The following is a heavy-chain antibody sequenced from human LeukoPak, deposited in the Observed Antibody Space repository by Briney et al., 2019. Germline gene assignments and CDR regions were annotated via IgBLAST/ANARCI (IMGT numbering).Heavy chain of an antibody. CDR1: GGSISGSSYY. J-gene: IGHJ6*02. V-gene: IGHV4-39*07. D-gene: IGHD1-14*01. CDR2: IYYSGST. Sequence: PSETLSLTCTVSGGSISGSSYYWGWIRQPPGKGLEWIGSIYYSGSTYYNPSLKSRVTISVDTSKNQFSLKLSSVTAADTAVYYCARDRTPPSFYYYYGMDVWGQGTTVTVSS. CDR3: ARDRTPPSFYYYYGMDV.